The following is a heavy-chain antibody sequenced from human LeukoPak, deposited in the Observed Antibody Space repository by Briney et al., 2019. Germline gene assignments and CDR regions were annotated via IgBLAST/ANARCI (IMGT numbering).Heavy chain of an antibody. J-gene: IGHJ5*02. D-gene: IGHD3-22*01. Sequence: SETLSLTCTVSGYSISSGYYWGWIRQPPGKGLEWIGSIYHSGSTYYNPSLKSRVTISVDTSKNQFSLKLSSVTAADTAVYYCARDSHYYDSSGYLNWFDPWGQGTLVTVSS. V-gene: IGHV4-38-2*02. CDR3: ARDSHYYDSSGYLNWFDP. CDR2: IYHSGST. CDR1: GYSISSGYY.